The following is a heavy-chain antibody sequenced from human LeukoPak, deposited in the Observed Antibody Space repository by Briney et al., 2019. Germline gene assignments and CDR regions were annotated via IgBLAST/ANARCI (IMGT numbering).Heavy chain of an antibody. V-gene: IGHV1-2*02. CDR1: GYTFTGYY. D-gene: IGHD6-13*01. CDR2: INPNSGGT. Sequence: ASVKVSCKASGYTFTGYYMHWVRQAPGQGLEWMGWINPNSGGTYYAQKFQGRVTMTRDTSISTAYMELSRLRSDDTAVYYCARVVGIAAAGTGWFDPWGQGTLVTVSS. CDR3: ARVVGIAAAGTGWFDP. J-gene: IGHJ5*02.